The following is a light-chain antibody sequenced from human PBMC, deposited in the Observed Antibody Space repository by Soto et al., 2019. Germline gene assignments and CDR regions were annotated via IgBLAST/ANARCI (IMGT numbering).Light chain of an antibody. CDR2: DAS. V-gene: IGKV3-15*01. Sequence: EKVMTQSPATLSVSPGERATLSCRASQSVSSYLAWYQQKPGQAPRLLIYDASTRATGVPARFSGSGSGTEFTLTISSLQSEDLAVYYCQQYDDWPETFGQGTKVKSN. J-gene: IGKJ1*01. CDR3: QQYDDWPET. CDR1: QSVSSY.